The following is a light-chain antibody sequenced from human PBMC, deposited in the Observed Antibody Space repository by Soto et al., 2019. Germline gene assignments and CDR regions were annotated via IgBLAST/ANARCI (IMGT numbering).Light chain of an antibody. Sequence: DIQMTQSPSSLSASVEDRVIITCRASQSISNHLNWYQQKPGKAPKLLIYDASNRATGIPARFSGSGSGTDFTLAISSLEPEDFALYYCQQRSDWPLTFGGGTKVDI. J-gene: IGKJ4*01. CDR2: DAS. V-gene: IGKV1-39*01. CDR1: QSISNH. CDR3: QQRSDWPLT.